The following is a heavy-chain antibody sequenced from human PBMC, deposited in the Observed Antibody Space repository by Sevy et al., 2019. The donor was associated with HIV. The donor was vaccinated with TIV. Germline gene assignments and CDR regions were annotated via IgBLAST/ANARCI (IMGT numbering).Heavy chain of an antibody. V-gene: IGHV1-69*13. D-gene: IGHD6-19*01. Sequence: ASVKVSCKASGGTFSSYAISWVRQAPGQGLEWMGGIIPIFGTANYAQKFQGRVTITGDESTSTAYMELSSLRSEDTAVYYCARGGSSGWTYYYGMDVWGQGTTVTVSS. J-gene: IGHJ6*02. CDR1: GGTFSSYA. CDR2: IIPIFGTA. CDR3: ARGGSSGWTYYYGMDV.